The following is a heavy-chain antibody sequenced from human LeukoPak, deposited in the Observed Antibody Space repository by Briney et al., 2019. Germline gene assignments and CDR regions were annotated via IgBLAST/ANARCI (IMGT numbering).Heavy chain of an antibody. D-gene: IGHD5-18*01. Sequence: GRSLRLSCAASGFTFSSYAMSWVRQAPGKGLEWVSAISGSGGSTYYADSVKGRFTISRDNSKNTLYLQMNSLRAEDTAVYYCAKDQTAAVGRWLEYYFDYWGQGTLVTVSS. CDR2: ISGSGGST. CDR3: AKDQTAAVGRWLEYYFDY. CDR1: GFTFSSYA. V-gene: IGHV3-23*01. J-gene: IGHJ4*02.